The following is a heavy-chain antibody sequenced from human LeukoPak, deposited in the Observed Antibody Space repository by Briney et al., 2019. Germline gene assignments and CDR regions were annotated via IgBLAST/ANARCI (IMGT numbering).Heavy chain of an antibody. CDR3: ARVARGSSSWYAKSWFDP. Sequence: PSETLSLTCTVSGGSISSSSYYWGWLRQPPGKGLEWIGSIYYSGSTYYNPSLKSRVTISVDTSKNQFSLELSSVTAADTAVYYCARVARGSSSWYAKSWFDPWGQGTLVTVSS. CDR1: GGSISSSSYY. D-gene: IGHD6-13*01. V-gene: IGHV4-39*07. J-gene: IGHJ5*02. CDR2: IYYSGST.